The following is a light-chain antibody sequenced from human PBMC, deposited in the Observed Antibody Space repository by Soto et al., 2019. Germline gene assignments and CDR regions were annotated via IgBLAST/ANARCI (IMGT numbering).Light chain of an antibody. Sequence: EIVLTQSPATLSLSPGERATLTCRASQSVSNFLAWYQHKPGQAPRLLIYDASIRATGVPARFSGSGSGTDFSLTIGSLEPEDFAIYYCQQRSIWPPWTFDQGTKVELK. CDR2: DAS. CDR3: QQRSIWPPWT. CDR1: QSVSNF. J-gene: IGKJ1*01. V-gene: IGKV3-11*01.